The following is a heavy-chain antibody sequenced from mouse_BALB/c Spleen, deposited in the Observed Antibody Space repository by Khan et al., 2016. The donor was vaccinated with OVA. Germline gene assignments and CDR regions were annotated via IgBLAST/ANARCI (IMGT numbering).Heavy chain of an antibody. CDR2: IRYDGNT. CDR3: ARGVSSGPAWFTY. D-gene: IGHD3-1*01. Sequence: EVQLQESGPGLVKPSQSLSLTCSVTGYSITNGYFWNWIRQFPGNNLEWMGYIRYDGNTNYNPSLKNRISIPRDTSKNQFFLNLKSVTHEDTATYYCARGVSSGPAWFTYRGQGTLVTVSA. J-gene: IGHJ3*01. CDR1: GYSITNGYF. V-gene: IGHV3-6*02.